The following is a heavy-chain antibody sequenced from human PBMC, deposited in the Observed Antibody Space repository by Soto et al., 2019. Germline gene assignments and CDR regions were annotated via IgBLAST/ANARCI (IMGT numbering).Heavy chain of an antibody. V-gene: IGHV3-7*02. CDR2: IKTDGSEK. Sequence: EVQLVESGGGLVQPGGSLRLSCEASGFTFSDYWMSWVRQAPGKGLECVANIKTDGSEKYYVDPVKGRFTISRDSANNSLYLQINSLRVEDTAVYYCVSSMVRWGFYYWGHGTLVAVSS. J-gene: IGHJ4*01. CDR3: VSSMVRWGFYY. CDR1: GFTFSDYW. D-gene: IGHD3-10*01.